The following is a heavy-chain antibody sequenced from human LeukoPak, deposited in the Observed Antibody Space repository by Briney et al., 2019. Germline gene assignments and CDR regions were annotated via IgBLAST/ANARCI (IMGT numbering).Heavy chain of an antibody. CDR1: GDSVSSNSAA. Sequence: SQTLSLTCAISGDSVSSNSAAWNWIRQSPSRGLEWLGRTYYRSKWYNDYAVSVKSRITINPDTFKNQFSLQLNSVTPEDTAVYYCARDDGSGSYYRGWSFQHWGQGTLVTVSS. D-gene: IGHD3-10*01. J-gene: IGHJ1*01. CDR2: TYYRSKWYN. V-gene: IGHV6-1*01. CDR3: ARDDGSGSYYRGWSFQH.